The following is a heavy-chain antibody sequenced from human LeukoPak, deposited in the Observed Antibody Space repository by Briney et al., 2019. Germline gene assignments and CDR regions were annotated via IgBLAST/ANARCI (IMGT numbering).Heavy chain of an antibody. CDR3: TRRAYTYDSYFFDH. D-gene: IGHD5-18*01. Sequence: SETLSLTCAVYDGSFNVYYWTWIRQSPAKGLEWIGEINRSGGTMYNPSLKSRVTVSVDTSKSQFSLKLTSVTAADTAVYYCTRRAYTYDSYFFDHWGLGTLVTVSS. CDR1: DGSFNVYY. J-gene: IGHJ4*02. CDR2: INRSGGT. V-gene: IGHV4-34*01.